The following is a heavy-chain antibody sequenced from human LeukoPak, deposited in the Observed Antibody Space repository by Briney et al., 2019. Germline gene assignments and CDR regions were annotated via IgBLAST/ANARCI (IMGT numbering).Heavy chain of an antibody. CDR3: AEDHYWSIDY. CDR1: GFDFSSNW. V-gene: IGHV3-74*01. D-gene: IGHD3-3*01. CDR2: IKGDGIST. J-gene: IGHJ4*02. Sequence: GGSLRLSCAASGFDFSSNWMHWVRHAPGQGLVWVSRIKGDGISTNYADSVKGRFTTSRDIAKNTLYLQMNSLRAEDTGVYYCAEDHYWSIDYWGRGTLVTVSS.